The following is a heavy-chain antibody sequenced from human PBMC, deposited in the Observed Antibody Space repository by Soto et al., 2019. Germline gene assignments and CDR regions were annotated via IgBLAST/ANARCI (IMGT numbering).Heavy chain of an antibody. CDR1: GGSISSGGYY. J-gene: IGHJ4*02. D-gene: IGHD6-19*01. Sequence: SETLSLTCTVSGGSISSGGYYWSWIRQHPGKGLEWIGYIYYSGSTYYNPSLKSRVTISVDTSKNQFSLKLSSVTAADTAVYYCARISSGWYSSTTDFDYWGQGTLVTVSS. CDR3: ARISSGWYSSTTDFDY. CDR2: IYYSGST. V-gene: IGHV4-31*03.